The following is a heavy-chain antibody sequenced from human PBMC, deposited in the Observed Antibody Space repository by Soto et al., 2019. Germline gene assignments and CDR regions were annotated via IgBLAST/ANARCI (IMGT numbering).Heavy chain of an antibody. CDR2: VYYTGDT. Sequence: QVQLQQSGPRLVKPSETLSLTCTVSSGPDRSHNWGWIRQPPGRGLEWIGYVYYTGDTAYNPSLRGRVTISADTSTNAISWTRNSVTAADTAVYYWVRQGIDYLHGLVDVWCQGTTGSVSS. J-gene: IGHJ6*02. CDR1: SGPDRSHN. D-gene: IGHD4-17*01. CDR3: VRQGIDYLHGLVDV. V-gene: IGHV4-59*08.